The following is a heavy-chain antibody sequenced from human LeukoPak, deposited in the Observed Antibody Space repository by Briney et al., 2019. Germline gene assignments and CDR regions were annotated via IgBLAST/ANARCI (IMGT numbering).Heavy chain of an antibody. Sequence: GGSLRLSCAASGFTSSSYAMSWVRQAPGKGLEWVSAISGSGGSTYYADSVKGRFTISRDNSKNTLYLQMNSLRAEDTAVYYCAKDSGPTDSGYWGQGTLVTVSS. CDR3: AKDSGPTDSGY. CDR2: ISGSGGST. CDR1: GFTSSSYA. D-gene: IGHD3-10*01. J-gene: IGHJ4*02. V-gene: IGHV3-23*01.